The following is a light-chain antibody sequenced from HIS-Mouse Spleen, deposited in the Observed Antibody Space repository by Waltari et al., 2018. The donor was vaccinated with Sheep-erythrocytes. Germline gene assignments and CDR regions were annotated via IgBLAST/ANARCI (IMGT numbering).Light chain of an antibody. Sequence: QSALTQPASVSGSPGQSITISCTGTSSDVGGYNYVSWYQQHPVKAPKLMIYDVSKRPSGVPDRLSGSKSGNTASLTISGLQAEDEADYYCCSYAGSYTYVFGTGTKVTVL. CDR2: DVS. CDR3: CSYAGSYTYV. CDR1: SSDVGGYNY. J-gene: IGLJ1*01. V-gene: IGLV2-11*01.